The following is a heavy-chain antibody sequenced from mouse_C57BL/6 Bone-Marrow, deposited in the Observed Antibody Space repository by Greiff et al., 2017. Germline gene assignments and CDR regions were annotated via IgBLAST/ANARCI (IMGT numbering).Heavy chain of an antibody. Sequence: QVQLQQPGAELVMPGASVKLSCKASGYTFTSYWMHWVKQRPGQGLEWIGEIDPSDSYTNYNQKFKGKSTLTVDKSSSTAYMQLSSLTSADSAVFFCASATMVTRAWFAYWGQGTLVTVSA. D-gene: IGHD2-1*01. CDR1: GYTFTSYW. CDR2: IDPSDSYT. V-gene: IGHV1-69*01. CDR3: ASATMVTRAWFAY. J-gene: IGHJ3*01.